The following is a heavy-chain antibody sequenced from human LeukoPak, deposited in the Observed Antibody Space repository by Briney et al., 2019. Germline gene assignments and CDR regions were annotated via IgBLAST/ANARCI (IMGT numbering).Heavy chain of an antibody. Sequence: PSETLSLTCTVSGGSINNYYWSWIRQPAGKGLEWIGRIYTRGSTNYNPSLESRVTMSVDTSKNQFSLKLSSVTAADKAVYYCARGRYCSADICSGGDAFDIWGQGTMVSVSS. CDR1: GGSINNYY. J-gene: IGHJ3*02. D-gene: IGHD2-15*01. CDR3: ARGRYCSADICSGGDAFDI. CDR2: IYTRGST. V-gene: IGHV4-4*07.